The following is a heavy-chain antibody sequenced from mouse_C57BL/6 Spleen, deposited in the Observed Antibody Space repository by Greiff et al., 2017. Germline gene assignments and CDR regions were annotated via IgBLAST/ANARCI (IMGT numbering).Heavy chain of an antibody. J-gene: IGHJ2*01. CDR3: ARGGTA. CDR1: GYSFTGYY. CDR2: INPSTSGT. D-gene: IGHD4-1*01. Sequence: EVQLQQSGPELVKPGASVKISCKASGYSFTGYYMNWVKQSPEKSLEWIGEINPSTSGTTYNQKFKAKATLTVDKSSSTAYMQLKSLTSEDSAVYYCARGGTAWGQGTTLTVSS. V-gene: IGHV1-42*01.